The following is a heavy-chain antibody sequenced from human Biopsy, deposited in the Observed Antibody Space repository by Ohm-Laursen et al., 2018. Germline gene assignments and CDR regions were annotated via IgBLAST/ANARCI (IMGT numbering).Heavy chain of an antibody. CDR2: MYYSGST. D-gene: IGHD3-16*01. CDR3: VRGRSPATY. V-gene: IGHV4-59*01. J-gene: IGHJ4*02. CDR1: GGYISHYY. Sequence: SETLSLTCTVSGGYISHYYWTWIRQPAGQGLEWIGYMYYSGSTKYSPSLKNRVTVSFDTSRNQFSLKLTSMTPADTAVYYCVRGRSPATYWGQGALVIVSS.